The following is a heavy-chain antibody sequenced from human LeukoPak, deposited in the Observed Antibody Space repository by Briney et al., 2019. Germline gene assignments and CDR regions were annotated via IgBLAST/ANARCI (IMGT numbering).Heavy chain of an antibody. CDR2: ISAYNGNT. D-gene: IGHD3-16*01. Sequence: ASVKVSCKASGYTSTSYGISWVRQAPGQGLEWMGWISAYNGNTNYAQKLQGRVTMTTDTSTSTAYMELRSLRSDDTAVYYCASLGDYGDYSDYWGQGTLVTVSS. J-gene: IGHJ4*02. V-gene: IGHV1-18*01. CDR3: ASLGDYGDYSDY. CDR1: GYTSTSYG.